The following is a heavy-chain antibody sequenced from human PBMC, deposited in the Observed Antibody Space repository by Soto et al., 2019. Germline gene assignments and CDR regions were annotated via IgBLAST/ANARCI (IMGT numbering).Heavy chain of an antibody. CDR3: ASSVAKYYYYGMDV. V-gene: IGHV1-69*13. J-gene: IGHJ6*02. CDR1: GGTFSSYT. Sequence: SVKVSCKASGGTFSSYTISWVRQAPGQGLEWMGGIIPIFGTANYAQKFQGRVTITADESTSTAYMELSSLRSEDTAVYYCASSVAKYYYYGMDVWGQGTTVTVSS. D-gene: IGHD5-12*01. CDR2: IIPIFGTA.